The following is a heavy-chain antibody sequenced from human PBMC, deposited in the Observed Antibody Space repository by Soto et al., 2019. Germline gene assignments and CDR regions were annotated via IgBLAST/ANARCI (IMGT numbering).Heavy chain of an antibody. J-gene: IGHJ3*02. CDR3: AADSEEFYYDFWSGRDRAFDI. Sequence: SVKVSCKASGFTFTSSAMQWVRQARGQRLEWIGWIVVGSGNTNYAQKFQERVTITRDMSTSTAYMELSSLRSEDTAVYYCAADSEEFYYDFWSGRDRAFDIWGQGTMVTVS. CDR1: GFTFTSSA. V-gene: IGHV1-58*02. CDR2: IVVGSGNT. D-gene: IGHD3-3*01.